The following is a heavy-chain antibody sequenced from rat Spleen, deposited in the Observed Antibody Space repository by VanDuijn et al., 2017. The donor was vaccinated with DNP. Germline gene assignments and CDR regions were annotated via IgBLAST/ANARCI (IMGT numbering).Heavy chain of an antibody. V-gene: IGHV5-46*01. CDR3: VAQGTDNTRQYFGY. J-gene: IGHJ2*01. Sequence: EVQLVESGGGLVHPGRSMKLSCVASGFTFTTFPMAWVRQAPTKGLEWVATISGSGDNTYYRDSVKGRFTISRDNAKSTLYLQMDSLRSEDTATYYCVAQGTDNTRQYFGYWGQGVMVTVSS. CDR2: ISGSGDNT. CDR1: GFTFTTFP. D-gene: IGHD1-6*01.